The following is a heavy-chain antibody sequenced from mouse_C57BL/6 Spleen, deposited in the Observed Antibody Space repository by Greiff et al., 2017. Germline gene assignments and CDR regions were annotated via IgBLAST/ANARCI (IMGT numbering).Heavy chain of an antibody. CDR3: ARSLYYGNGFAY. CDR1: GYTFTSYW. V-gene: IGHV1-55*01. Sequence: VQLKQPGAELVKPGASVKMSCKASGYTFTSYWITWVKQRPGQGLEWIGDIYPGSGSTNYNEKFKSKATLTVDTASSTAYMQLSSLTDEDSAVYYCARSLYYGNGFAYWGQGTLGTGSA. D-gene: IGHD2-1*01. CDR2: IYPGSGST. J-gene: IGHJ3*01.